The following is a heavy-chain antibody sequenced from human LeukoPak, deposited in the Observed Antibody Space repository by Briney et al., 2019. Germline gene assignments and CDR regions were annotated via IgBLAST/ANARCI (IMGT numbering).Heavy chain of an antibody. V-gene: IGHV3-7*01. CDR2: IKQDGSEK. J-gene: IGHJ5*01. Sequence: PGGSLRLSCAASGFTFSTYWMSWVRQAPGKGLEWVANIKQDGSEKYYVDSVKGRFTISRDNARSTLYLQMNSLRVDDSAVYYCAKSDWFGPWGRGILVTVSS. CDR1: GFTFSTYW. CDR3: AKSDWFGP.